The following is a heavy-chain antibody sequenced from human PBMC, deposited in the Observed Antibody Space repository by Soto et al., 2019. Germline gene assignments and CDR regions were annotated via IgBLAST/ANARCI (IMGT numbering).Heavy chain of an antibody. Sequence: LSLTCTVSGGSISTYYWSWIRQPPGKGLEWIGYINYNGRTNYNPSLKSRVTMSLDTSKNQFSLKLRSVTAADTAVFYCARYAGSSWFDYWGQGTLVTVSS. J-gene: IGHJ4*02. CDR1: GGSISTYY. V-gene: IGHV4-59*01. D-gene: IGHD6-13*01. CDR2: INYNGRT. CDR3: ARYAGSSWFDY.